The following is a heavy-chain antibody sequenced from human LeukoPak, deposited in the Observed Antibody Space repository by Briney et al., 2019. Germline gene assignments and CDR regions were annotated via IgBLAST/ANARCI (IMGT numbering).Heavy chain of an antibody. Sequence: SETLSLTCTVSGASISGSGYYWGWIRQPPGKGLEWIGNIYTSGRTNYTPSLKSRVTMSVDTSKHQFSLKLSSVTAADTAVYYCAREGFVDYYDSSGHFDYWGQGTLVTVSS. J-gene: IGHJ4*02. CDR2: IYTSGRT. CDR3: AREGFVDYYDSSGHFDY. D-gene: IGHD3-22*01. CDR1: GASISGSGYY. V-gene: IGHV4-39*07.